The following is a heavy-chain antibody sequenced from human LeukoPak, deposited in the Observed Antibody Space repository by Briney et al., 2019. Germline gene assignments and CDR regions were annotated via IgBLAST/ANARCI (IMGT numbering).Heavy chain of an antibody. CDR3: ARDRGGDYPSWFDP. CDR1: GGSISSGGYY. V-gene: IGHV4-61*02. J-gene: IGHJ5*02. CDR2: IYTSGST. D-gene: IGHD4-17*01. Sequence: SETLSLTCTVSGGSISSGGYYWSWIRQPAGKGLEWIGRIYTSGSTNYNPSLKSRVTISVDTSKNQFSLKLSSVTAADTAVYYCARDRGGDYPSWFDPWGQGTLVTVSS.